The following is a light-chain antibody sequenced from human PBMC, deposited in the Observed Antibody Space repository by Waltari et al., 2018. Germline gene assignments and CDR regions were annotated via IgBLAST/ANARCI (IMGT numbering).Light chain of an antibody. CDR3: QQYNTWPPWT. CDR1: QTVSSN. V-gene: IGKV3-15*01. J-gene: IGKJ1*01. CDR2: VAS. Sequence: ETVMTQSPATLSVSPGESATLSCRTSQTVSSNLAWYQQKPGQAPMLLIYVASIRATGVPARFSGSGSGTQFTLTIHSLQSEDFAIYYCQQYNTWPPWTFGQGTKVDIK.